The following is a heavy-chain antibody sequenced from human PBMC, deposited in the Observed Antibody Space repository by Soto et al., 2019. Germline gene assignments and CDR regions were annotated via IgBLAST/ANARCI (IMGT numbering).Heavy chain of an antibody. CDR2: ISGSGGST. D-gene: IGHD3-9*01. CDR1: GFTFSSYA. V-gene: IGHV3-23*01. CDR3: AKDPHVDRYFDWLPYANFDY. J-gene: IGHJ4*02. Sequence: GESLKISCAASGFTFSSYAMSWVRQAPGKGLEWVSAISGSGGSTYYADSVKGRFTISRDNSKNTLYLQMNSLRAEDTAVYYCAKDPHVDRYFDWLPYANFDYWGQGTLVTVSS.